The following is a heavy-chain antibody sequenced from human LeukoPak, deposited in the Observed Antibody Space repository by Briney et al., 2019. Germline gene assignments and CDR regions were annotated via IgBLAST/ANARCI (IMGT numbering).Heavy chain of an antibody. D-gene: IGHD3-22*01. CDR1: GGSISSYY. CDR2: IYYSGST. CDR3: ARGGGPYYHDSSGYSFSP. Sequence: SETLSLTCTVSGGSISSYYWSWIRQPPGMGLEWIGYIYYSGSTNYNPSLKSRVTISVDASKNQFSLKLSSVTAADTAVYYCARGGGPYYHDSSGYSFSPWGQGTLVTVSS. J-gene: IGHJ5*02. V-gene: IGHV4-59*01.